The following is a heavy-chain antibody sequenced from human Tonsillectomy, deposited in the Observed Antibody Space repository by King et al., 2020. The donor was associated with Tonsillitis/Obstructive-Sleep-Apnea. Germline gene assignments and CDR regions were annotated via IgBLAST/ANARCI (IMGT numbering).Heavy chain of an antibody. V-gene: IGHV4-39*01. CDR3: ARQGTMTRAFDI. CDR1: GGSISSRSYQ. D-gene: IGHD4-17*01. J-gene: IGHJ3*02. CDR2: IYYSGST. Sequence: MQLQESGPGLVKPSETLSLSCTVSGGSISSRSYQWGWIRQPPGKGLEWIGSIYYSGSTYYNPSLKSRVTISVDTSKNQFSLKLSSVTAADTAVYYCARQGTMTRAFDIWGQGTTVTVSS.